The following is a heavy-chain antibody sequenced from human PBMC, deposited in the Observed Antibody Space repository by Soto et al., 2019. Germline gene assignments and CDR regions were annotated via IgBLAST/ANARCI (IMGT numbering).Heavy chain of an antibody. CDR1: GGTFSSYT. D-gene: IGHD5-12*01. CDR3: ARDLSGYAFPAY. CDR2: IIPILGIA. Sequence: QVQLVQSGAEVKKPGSSVKVSCKASGGTFSSYTISWVRQAPGQGLEWMGRIIPILGIANYAQKFQGRVTITADYSTSTAYLELRSLRSEDTAVYCCARDLSGYAFPAYWGQGTLVTVSS. V-gene: IGHV1-69*02. J-gene: IGHJ4*02.